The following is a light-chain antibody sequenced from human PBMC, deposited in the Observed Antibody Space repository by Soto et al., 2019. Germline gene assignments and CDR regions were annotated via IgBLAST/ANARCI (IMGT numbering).Light chain of an antibody. CDR1: QSVGNN. J-gene: IGKJ4*01. CDR3: QQYGDWPLT. Sequence: EIVLTQSPATLSVSPGERATLSCRASQSVGNNFAWYQQKPGQAPRLLIFATSTRPTGVPARFSGSGSGTEFTLTISSLQSEDFAVYYCQQYGDWPLTFGGGAKVDIE. V-gene: IGKV3-15*01. CDR2: ATS.